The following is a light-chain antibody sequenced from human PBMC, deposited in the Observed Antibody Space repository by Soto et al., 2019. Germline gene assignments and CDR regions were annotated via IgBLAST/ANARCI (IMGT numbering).Light chain of an antibody. Sequence: QSALTQPASVSGSPGQSITISCAGTSTDIGAFNYVSWYQHHPGKAPKLLILDVSDRPSGVSTRFSASKSANTASLTISGLQADDEADYCCSSYSTSSSLVFGGGTKLTVL. J-gene: IGLJ2*01. CDR3: SSYSTSSSLV. CDR2: DVS. CDR1: STDIGAFNY. V-gene: IGLV2-14*03.